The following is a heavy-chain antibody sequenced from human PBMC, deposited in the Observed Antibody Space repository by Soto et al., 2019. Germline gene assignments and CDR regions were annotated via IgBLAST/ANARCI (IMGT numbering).Heavy chain of an antibody. V-gene: IGHV3-66*01. D-gene: IGHD2-15*01. CDR1: GFTVSSNY. Sequence: GGSLRLSCAASGFTVSSNYMSWVRQAPGKGLEWVSVIYSGGSTYYADSVKGRFTISRDNSKNTLYLQMNSLRAEDTAVYYCARDTHVVVVAATPWDYYYMDVWGKGTTVTVSS. CDR3: ARDTHVVVVAATPWDYYYMDV. CDR2: IYSGGST. J-gene: IGHJ6*03.